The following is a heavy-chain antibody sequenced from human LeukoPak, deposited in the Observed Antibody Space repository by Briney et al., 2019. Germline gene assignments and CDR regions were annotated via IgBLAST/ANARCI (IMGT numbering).Heavy chain of an antibody. J-gene: IGHJ4*02. V-gene: IGHV3-21*01. Sequence: GGSLRLSCAASGFTFSNYWMNWVRQAPGKGLEWVSSISSSSSYIYYAGSVKGRFTISRDNAKNSLYLQMNSLRAEDTAVYYCARAAAGTGDYDYWGQGTLVTVSS. CDR3: ARAAAGTGDYDY. CDR1: GFTFSNYW. CDR2: ISSSSSYI. D-gene: IGHD6-13*01.